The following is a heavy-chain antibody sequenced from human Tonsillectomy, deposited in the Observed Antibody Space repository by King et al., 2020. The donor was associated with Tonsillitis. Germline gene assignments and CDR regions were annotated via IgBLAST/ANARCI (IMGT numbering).Heavy chain of an antibody. J-gene: IGHJ6*02. Sequence: VQLVESGGGMVQPGGSLRLSCPASGFTFSSNAMNWVRQAPGKGLEWVSAISGSGAGTYYTASVKGRFTISRDNYKNTLFLQMNSLRAEDTAVYYCAKDWYYDSSGYYYYGMDVWGQGTTVTVSS. CDR3: AKDWYYDSSGYYYYGMDV. CDR1: GFTFSSNA. V-gene: IGHV3-23*04. CDR2: ISGSGAGT. D-gene: IGHD3-22*01.